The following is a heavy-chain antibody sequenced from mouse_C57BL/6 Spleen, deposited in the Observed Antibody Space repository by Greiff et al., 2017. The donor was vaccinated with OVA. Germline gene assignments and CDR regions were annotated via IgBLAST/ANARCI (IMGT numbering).Heavy chain of an antibody. V-gene: IGHV1-80*01. D-gene: IGHD4-1*01. J-gene: IGHJ2*01. CDR3: ARGTGPNYFDY. CDR2: IYPGDGDT. CDR1: GYAFSSYW. Sequence: VKLQESGAELVKPGASVKISCKASGYAFSSYWMNWVKQRPGKGLEWIGQIYPGDGDTNYNGKFKGKATLTADKSSSTAYMQLSSLTSEDSAVYFCARGTGPNYFDYWGQGTTLTVSS.